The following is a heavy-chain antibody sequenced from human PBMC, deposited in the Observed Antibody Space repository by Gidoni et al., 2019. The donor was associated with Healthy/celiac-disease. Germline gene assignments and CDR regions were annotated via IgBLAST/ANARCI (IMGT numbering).Heavy chain of an antibody. J-gene: IGHJ3*02. CDR1: GGTFRSSA. CDR3: ARVLQQLVPQIDAFDI. Sequence: QVQPVQSAAEVKKPGSPVKVSCKASGGTFRSSAIRWVRQAPGQGLEWMGGIIPIFGTANYAQKFQGRVTITADESTSTAYMELSSLRSEDTAVYYCARVLQQLVPQIDAFDIWGQGTMVTVSS. D-gene: IGHD6-13*01. V-gene: IGHV1-69*01. CDR2: IIPIFGTA.